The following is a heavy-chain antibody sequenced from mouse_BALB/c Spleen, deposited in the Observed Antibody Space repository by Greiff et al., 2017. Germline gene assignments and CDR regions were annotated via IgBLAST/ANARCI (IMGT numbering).Heavy chain of an antibody. CDR1: GFTFSDYY. Sequence: EVHLVESGGGLVKPGGSLKLSCAASGFTFSDYYMYWVRQTPEKRLEWVATISDGGSYTYYPDSVKGRFTISRDNAKNNLYLQMSSLKSEDTAMYYCASGRDHYFDYWGQGTTLTVSS. J-gene: IGHJ2*01. V-gene: IGHV5-4*02. CDR2: ISDGGSYT. D-gene: IGHD3-3*01. CDR3: ASGRDHYFDY.